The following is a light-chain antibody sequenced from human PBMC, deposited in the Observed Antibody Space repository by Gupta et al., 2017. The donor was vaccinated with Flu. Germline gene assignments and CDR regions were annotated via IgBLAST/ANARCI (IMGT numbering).Light chain of an antibody. J-gene: IGKJ1*01. CDR2: AAS. CDR3: QQYSISWT. CDR1: QSVSSNQ. V-gene: IGKV3-20*01. Sequence: DIVLTQSPGTLSLSPGERATLSCRASQSVSSNQLAWYQQKPGLAPRLLIYAASSRATGIPDRFSGSGSGTDFTLTISRLEPEDFAVYYCQQYSISWTFGQGTKVEIK.